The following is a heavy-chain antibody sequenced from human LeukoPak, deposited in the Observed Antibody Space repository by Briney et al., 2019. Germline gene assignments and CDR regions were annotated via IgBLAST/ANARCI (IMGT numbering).Heavy chain of an antibody. CDR3: ARDLGYYRADY. Sequence: SGGSLRLSCAASGFTFSNYGMHWVRQAPGKGLEWVAVMWFDGTNKFYADSVKGRFTISRDNSKNTLFLQMNSLRAEDTAVYYCARDLGYYRADYWGQGTLVTVPS. D-gene: IGHD1-26*01. CDR1: GFTFSNYG. CDR2: MWFDGTNK. J-gene: IGHJ4*02. V-gene: IGHV3-33*01.